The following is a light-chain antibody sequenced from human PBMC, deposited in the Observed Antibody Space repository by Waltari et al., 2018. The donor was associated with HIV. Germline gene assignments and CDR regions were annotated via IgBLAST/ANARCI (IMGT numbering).Light chain of an antibody. Sequence: QSALTQSASVSGSPGQSITISCTGTSSDVGGYNYVSWYQQHPGKAPKLMIYEVSNRPSCVSNRFSGSKSGNTASLTISGLQAEDEAEYYCSSYTSSSTYVFGTGTKVTVL. CDR1: SSDVGGYNY. CDR3: SSYTSSSTYV. CDR2: EVS. V-gene: IGLV2-14*01. J-gene: IGLJ1*01.